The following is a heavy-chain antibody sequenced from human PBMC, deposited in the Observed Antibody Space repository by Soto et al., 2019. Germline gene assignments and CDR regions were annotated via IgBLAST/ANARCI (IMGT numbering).Heavy chain of an antibody. J-gene: IGHJ4*02. CDR3: AREGGYDSPHGC. CDR2: TYPSGST. V-gene: IGHV4-30-4*01. D-gene: IGHD5-12*01. Sequence: PXGTLSLRCTVSGGFISNGDYHWSWIRQPPGKGLEWIGYTYPSGSTYYNASLRSRVTISIDASKNQFSLKLNSVTAADTAVYYCAREGGYDSPHGCWGQGTLVTVSS. CDR1: GGFISNGDYH.